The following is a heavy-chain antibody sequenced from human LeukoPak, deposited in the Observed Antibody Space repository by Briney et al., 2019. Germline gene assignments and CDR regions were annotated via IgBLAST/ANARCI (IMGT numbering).Heavy chain of an antibody. Sequence: SSETLSLTCAVYGGSFSGYYRSWIRQPPGKGLEWIGEINHSGSTNYNPSLKSRVTISVDTSKNQFSLKLSSVTAADTAVYYCARGRAFPSGIAAAGKGDSWGQGTLVTVSS. D-gene: IGHD6-13*01. CDR2: INHSGST. CDR1: GGSFSGYY. J-gene: IGHJ4*02. V-gene: IGHV4-34*01. CDR3: ARGRAFPSGIAAAGKGDS.